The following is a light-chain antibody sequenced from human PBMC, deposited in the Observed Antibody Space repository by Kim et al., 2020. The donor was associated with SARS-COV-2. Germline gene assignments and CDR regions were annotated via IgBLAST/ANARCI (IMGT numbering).Light chain of an antibody. CDR1: QSISNS. CDR3: QQCAIWIT. J-gene: IGKJ4*01. V-gene: IGKV3-11*01. Sequence: EIVLTQSPATLSLSPGERATLSCRASQSISNSLAWYQQKPGQAPRLLIFDASNRATGIPARFSGSGSGTDFTLTISSLEAEDFGVYYCQQCAIWITFGGGTKVDIK. CDR2: DAS.